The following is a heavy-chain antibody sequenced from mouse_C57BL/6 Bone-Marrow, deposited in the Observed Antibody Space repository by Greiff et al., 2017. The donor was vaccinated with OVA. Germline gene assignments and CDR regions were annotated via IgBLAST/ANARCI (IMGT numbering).Heavy chain of an antibody. Sequence: DVMLVESGGGLVQPGGSLKLSCAASGFTFSDYYMYWVRQTPGKRLEWVAYISNGGGSTYYPETVKGRFTISRDNAKNTLYLQLSRLKSEDTAMYYCARRSQAVMDYWGQGTSVTVSS. CDR1: GFTFSDYY. J-gene: IGHJ4*01. D-gene: IGHD3-2*02. CDR2: ISNGGGST. CDR3: ARRSQAVMDY. V-gene: IGHV5-12*01.